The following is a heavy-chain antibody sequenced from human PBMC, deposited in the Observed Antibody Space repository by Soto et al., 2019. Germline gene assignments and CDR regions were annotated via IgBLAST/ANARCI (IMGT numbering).Heavy chain of an antibody. J-gene: IGHJ6*02. CDR1: GGSISSSYW. CDR3: ARVSGSYYYGMDV. CDR2: IYHSGST. V-gene: IGHV4-4*02. Sequence: SETLPLTCAVSGGSISSSYWLSWVRQPPGKGLEWIGEIYHSGSTNYNTSLKSRVTILVDKSKNQFSLKVTSVTAADTAVYYCARVSGSYYYGMDVWGQGTTLTVSS.